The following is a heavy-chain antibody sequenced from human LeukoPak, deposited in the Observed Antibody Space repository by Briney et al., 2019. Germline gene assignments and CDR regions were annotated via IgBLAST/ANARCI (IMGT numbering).Heavy chain of an antibody. D-gene: IGHD6-19*01. CDR2: ITPILDTP. CDR3: ATAKLTYSDGWDGFDS. V-gene: IGHV1-69*16. Sequence: SSVKVSCKASGGSFSRSTVSWVRQAPGQGLEWMGGITPILDTPNFAQKFQGRVTITTDESMTTVHMELSSLTSEDTALYYCATAKLTYSDGWDGFDSWGQGTLVTVSS. CDR1: GGSFSRST. J-gene: IGHJ4*02.